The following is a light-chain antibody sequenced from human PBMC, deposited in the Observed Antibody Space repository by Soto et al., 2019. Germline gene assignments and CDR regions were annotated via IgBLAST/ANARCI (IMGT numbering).Light chain of an antibody. J-gene: IGKJ1*01. V-gene: IGKV1-27*01. Sequence: DIQMTQSPTSLSASVGDRVTITCRASQDITNYLAWYQQRPGKVPNLLIYGATTLQSGVPSRFSGSGSGTEFTLTINSLQPEDVATYYCQHYKSAPRPFGQGTKVEIK. CDR2: GAT. CDR1: QDITNY. CDR3: QHYKSAPRP.